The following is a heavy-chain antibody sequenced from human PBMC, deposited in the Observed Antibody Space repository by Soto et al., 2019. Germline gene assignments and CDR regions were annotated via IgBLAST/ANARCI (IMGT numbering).Heavy chain of an antibody. CDR1: AYIFTSYG. J-gene: IGHJ3*02. CDR3: ARAAYDILTGYYNGGAFDI. V-gene: IGHV1-18*01. D-gene: IGHD3-9*01. CDR2: ISAYNGNK. Sequence: QVQLVQSGGEVKKPGASVKVSCKASAYIFTSYGISWVRQAPGQGLEWMGWISAYNGNKNYVQTLQGRVTMTTDTSTSTAYMELRSLRSDDTAVYYCARAAYDILTGYYNGGAFDIWGQGTMVTVSS.